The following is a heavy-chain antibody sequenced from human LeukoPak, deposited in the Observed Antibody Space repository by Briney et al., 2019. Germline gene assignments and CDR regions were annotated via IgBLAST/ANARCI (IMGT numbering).Heavy chain of an antibody. Sequence: GGSLRLSCGASGFTFSSYAMHWVRQAPGKGLEWVAVISYDGSNKYYADSVKGRFTISRDNSKNTLYLQMNSLRAEDTAVYYCAREDWNDYIDYWGQGTLVTVSS. CDR1: GFTFSSYA. V-gene: IGHV3-30-3*01. J-gene: IGHJ4*02. CDR3: AREDWNDYIDY. D-gene: IGHD1-1*01. CDR2: ISYDGSNK.